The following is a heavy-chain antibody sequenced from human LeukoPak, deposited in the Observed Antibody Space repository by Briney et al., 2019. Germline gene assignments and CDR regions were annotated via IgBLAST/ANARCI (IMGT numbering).Heavy chain of an antibody. CDR2: INQDENEK. CDR1: GFPFHNYW. D-gene: IGHD3-10*01. Sequence: GGSLRLSCAASGFPFHNYWMTWVRQAPGKGLEWVANINQDENEKYYVDSVKGRFTISRDNAETSLFLQMTSLRVEDTAIYYCARGLYGSGRRSLMAHWGPGTLVAVSS. V-gene: IGHV3-7*01. J-gene: IGHJ4*02. CDR3: ARGLYGSGRRSLMAH.